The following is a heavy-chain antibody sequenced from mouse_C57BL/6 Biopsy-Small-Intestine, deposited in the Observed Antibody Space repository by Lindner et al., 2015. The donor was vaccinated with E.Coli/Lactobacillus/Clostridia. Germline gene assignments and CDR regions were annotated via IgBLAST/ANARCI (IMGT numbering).Heavy chain of an antibody. CDR3: ARDPIATAGNYFDY. J-gene: IGHJ2*01. V-gene: IGHV1-81*01. CDR1: EAPSSAMV. D-gene: IGHD2-5*01. CDR2: IIPIFGTA. Sequence: SVKVSWPRPLEAPSSAMVTAGCGRPLDKGLEWVGGIIPIFGTADYAQKFRGRVTITADESTSTAYMEMSSLRSEDTAVYYCARDPIATAGNYFDYWGQGTLVTVSS.